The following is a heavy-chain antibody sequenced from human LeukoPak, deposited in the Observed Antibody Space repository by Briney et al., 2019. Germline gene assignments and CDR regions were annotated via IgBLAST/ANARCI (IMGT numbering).Heavy chain of an antibody. D-gene: IGHD3-22*01. Sequence: SETLSLTCTVSGGSISSGDYYWSWVRQPPGKGPEWIGYIYQSGGTHYSPSLKSRLTISIDTSKNQFSLELRSVTAADTAVYYCVRGQDYYDSEENDCRGQGTLVTVSS. J-gene: IGHJ4*02. CDR1: GGSISSGDYY. CDR3: VRGQDYYDSEENDC. V-gene: IGHV4-30-4*08. CDR2: IYQSGGT.